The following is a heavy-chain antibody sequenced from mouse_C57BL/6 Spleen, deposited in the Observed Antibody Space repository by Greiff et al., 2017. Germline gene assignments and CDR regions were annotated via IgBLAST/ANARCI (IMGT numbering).Heavy chain of an antibody. D-gene: IGHD1-1*01. Sequence: QVHLKQSGAELVKPGASVKLSCKASGYTFTSYWMHWVKQRPGRGLEWIGRIDPNSGGTKYNEKFKSKATLTVDKPSSTAYMQLSSLTSEDSAVYYCARRVVAPYWYFDVWGTGTTVTVSS. CDR3: ARRVVAPYWYFDV. V-gene: IGHV1-72*01. J-gene: IGHJ1*03. CDR1: GYTFTSYW. CDR2: IDPNSGGT.